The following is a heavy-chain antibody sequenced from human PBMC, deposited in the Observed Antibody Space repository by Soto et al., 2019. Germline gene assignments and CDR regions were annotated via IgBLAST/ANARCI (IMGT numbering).Heavy chain of an antibody. V-gene: IGHV1-69*13. CDR3: AREFTIAVAGNIDY. CDR1: GYTFTSYG. J-gene: IGHJ4*02. Sequence: SVKVSCKASGYTFTSYGISWVRQAPGQGLEWMGEIIPIFGTANYAQKFQGRVTITADESTSTAYMELSSLRSEDTAVYYCAREFTIAVAGNIDYWGQGTLVTVSS. D-gene: IGHD6-19*01. CDR2: IIPIFGTA.